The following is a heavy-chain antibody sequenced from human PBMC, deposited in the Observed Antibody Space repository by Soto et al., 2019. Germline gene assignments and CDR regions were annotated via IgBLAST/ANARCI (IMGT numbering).Heavy chain of an antibody. J-gene: IGHJ5*02. V-gene: IGHV1-2*02. D-gene: IGHD6-6*01. CDR3: ARALSIAARLWWFDP. CDR1: GYTFTGYY. CDR2: INPNSGGT. Sequence: GASVKVSCKASGYTFTGYYMHWVRQAPGQGLEWMGWINPNSGGTNYAQKFQGRVTMTRDTSISTAYMELSRLRSDDTAVYYCARALSIAARLWWFDPWGQGTLVTVSS.